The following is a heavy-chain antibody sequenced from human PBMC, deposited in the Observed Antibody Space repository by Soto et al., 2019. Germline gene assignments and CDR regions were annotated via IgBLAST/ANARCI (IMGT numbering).Heavy chain of an antibody. CDR2: INYSGST. Sequence: SGTLSLTCSVSGVSISSYYWSWIRQPPGKGLEWIGYINYSGSTNSSPSLKSRVTMSVDTSKNQFSLKLRSVTAADTAVYYCASGRTTVPRFDSWRQGTLVTVSS. D-gene: IGHD4-17*01. CDR1: GVSISSYY. J-gene: IGHJ4*02. CDR3: ASGRTTVPRFDS. V-gene: IGHV4-59*01.